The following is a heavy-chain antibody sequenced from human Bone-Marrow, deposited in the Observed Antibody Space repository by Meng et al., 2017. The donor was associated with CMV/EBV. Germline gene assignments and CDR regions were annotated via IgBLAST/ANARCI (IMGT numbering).Heavy chain of an antibody. CDR2: INPNSGGT. CDR3: ARDWDHYTNCSSTSCSNWFDP. J-gene: IGHJ5*02. Sequence: ASVKVSCKASGYTFTGYYMHWVRQAPGQGLEWMGWINPNSGGTNYAQKFQGRVTMTRDTSISTAYMELSRLRSDDTAVYYCARDWDHYTNCSSTSCSNWFDPWGQGTLVTVSS. CDR1: GYTFTGYY. V-gene: IGHV1-2*02. D-gene: IGHD2-2*01.